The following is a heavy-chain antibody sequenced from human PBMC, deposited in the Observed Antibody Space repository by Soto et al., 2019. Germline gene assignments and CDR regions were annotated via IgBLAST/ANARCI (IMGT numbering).Heavy chain of an antibody. D-gene: IGHD3-10*01. J-gene: IGHJ4*02. CDR2: IYWDDDK. V-gene: IGHV2-5*02. Sequence: SGPTLVNPTQTLTLTCTFSGFSLSTSGVGVGWIRQPPGKALEWLALIYWDDDKRYSPSLKSRLTITKDTSKNQVVLTMTNMDPVDTATYYCAQHRLTWSGSYPNYWGQGTLVNVSS. CDR1: GFSLSTSGVG. CDR3: AQHRLTWSGSYPNY.